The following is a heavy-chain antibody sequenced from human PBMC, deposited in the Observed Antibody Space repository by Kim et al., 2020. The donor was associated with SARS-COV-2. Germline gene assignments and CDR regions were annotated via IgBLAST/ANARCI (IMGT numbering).Heavy chain of an antibody. V-gene: IGHV4-34*01. CDR1: GGSFSGYY. Sequence: SETLSLTCAVYGGSFSGYYWSWIRQPPGKGLEWIGEINHSGSTNYNPSLKSRVTISVDTSKNQFSLKLSSVTAADTAVYYCARRRITIFGVVIRGVGNWFDPWGQGTLVTVSS. J-gene: IGHJ5*02. D-gene: IGHD3-3*01. CDR3: ARRRITIFGVVIRGVGNWFDP. CDR2: INHSGST.